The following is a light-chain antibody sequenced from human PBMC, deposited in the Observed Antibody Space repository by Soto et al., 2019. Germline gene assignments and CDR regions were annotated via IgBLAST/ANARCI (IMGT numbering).Light chain of an antibody. J-gene: IGLJ1*01. CDR2: EVS. V-gene: IGLV2-14*01. CDR1: SSDVGSYDY. CDR3: SAYTSSNTVV. Sequence: QSVLTQPASVSGSPGQSITISCTGTSSDVGSYDYVSWYQQHPGKAPKLMIYEVSSRPSGVSDRFSGSKSGNTASLTISGLQAEDEADYYCSAYTSSNTVVFGVGTKVTAL.